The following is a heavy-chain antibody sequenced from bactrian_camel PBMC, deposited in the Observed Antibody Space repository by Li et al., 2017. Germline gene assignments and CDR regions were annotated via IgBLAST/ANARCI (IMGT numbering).Heavy chain of an antibody. CDR3: ATQFTGWAFDY. J-gene: IGHJ4*01. D-gene: IGHD5*01. Sequence: DVQLVESGGALVQPGESLTLSCAASGFTFSTYAMYWARRAPGKGFEWVSAITGTGRNTYYQQHPRDRFTISRDNAKNTVSLQMTSLKPEDTARYYCATQFTGWAFDYWGRGTQVTVS. CDR1: GFTFSTYA. V-gene: IGHV3S40*01. CDR2: ITGTGRNT.